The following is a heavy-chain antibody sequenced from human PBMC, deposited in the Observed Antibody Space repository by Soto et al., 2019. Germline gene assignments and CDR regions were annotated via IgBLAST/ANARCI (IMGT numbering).Heavy chain of an antibody. Sequence: QVQLVESGGGVVQPGRSLRLSCAASGFTFSSYGMHWVRQAPGKGLEWVAVIWYDGSNKYYADSVKGRFTISRDNSKNTLYLQMNSLRAEDTAVYYCARDVAQDGVSYYYGMDVWGQGTTVTVSS. D-gene: IGHD4-17*01. V-gene: IGHV3-33*01. CDR1: GFTFSSYG. CDR2: IWYDGSNK. CDR3: ARDVAQDGVSYYYGMDV. J-gene: IGHJ6*02.